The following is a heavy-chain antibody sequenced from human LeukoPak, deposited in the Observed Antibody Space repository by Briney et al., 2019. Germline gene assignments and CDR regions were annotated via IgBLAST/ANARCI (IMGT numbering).Heavy chain of an antibody. CDR1: GGSISSYY. V-gene: IGHV4-59*08. Sequence: SETLSLTCTVSGGSISSYYWSWIRQPPGKGLEWIGYIYYSGSTNYNPSLKSRVTISVDTSKNQFSLKLSSVTAADTAVYYCARHEGPTFWSGYNWFGPWGQGTLVTVPS. CDR2: IYYSGST. D-gene: IGHD3-3*01. CDR3: ARHEGPTFWSGYNWFGP. J-gene: IGHJ5*02.